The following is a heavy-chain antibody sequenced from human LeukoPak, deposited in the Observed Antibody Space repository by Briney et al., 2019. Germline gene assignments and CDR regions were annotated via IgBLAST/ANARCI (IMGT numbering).Heavy chain of an antibody. CDR1: GGTFSSYA. J-gene: IGHJ4*02. V-gene: IGHV1-69*05. Sequence: SVKVSRKASGGTFSSYAISWVRQAPGQGLEWMGGIIPIFGTANYAQKFQGRVTITTDESTSTAYMELSSLRSEDTAVYYCASSTLGYCSGGSCYDYWGQGTLVTVSS. CDR2: IIPIFGTA. CDR3: ASSTLGYCSGGSCYDY. D-gene: IGHD2-15*01.